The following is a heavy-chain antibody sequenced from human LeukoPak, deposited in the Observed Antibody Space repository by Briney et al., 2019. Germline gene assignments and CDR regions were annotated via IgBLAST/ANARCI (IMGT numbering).Heavy chain of an antibody. CDR1: GGSISSYY. Sequence: SETLSLTCTVSGGSISSYYWSWIRQPAGKGLEWIGRIYTSGSTNYNPSLKSRVTMSVDTSKNQFSLKLSSVTAADTAVYYCARDPGSYHYCYYYGMDVWGQGTTVTVSS. J-gene: IGHJ6*02. V-gene: IGHV4-4*07. CDR2: IYTSGST. CDR3: ARDPGSYHYCYYYGMDV. D-gene: IGHD1-26*01.